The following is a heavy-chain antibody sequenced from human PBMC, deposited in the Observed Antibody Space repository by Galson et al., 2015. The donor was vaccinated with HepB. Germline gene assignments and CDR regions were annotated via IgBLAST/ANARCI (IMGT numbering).Heavy chain of an antibody. V-gene: IGHV3-30-3*01. CDR1: GFTFSSYA. CDR3: ARDHRPQLAVAGHRSKNWFDP. CDR2: ISYDGSNK. Sequence: LRLSCAASGFTFSSYAMHWVRQAPGKGLEWVAVISYDGSNKYYADSVKGRFTISRDNSKNTLYLQMNSLRAEDTAVYYCARDHRPQLAVAGHRSKNWFDPWGQGTLVTVSS. D-gene: IGHD6-19*01. J-gene: IGHJ5*02.